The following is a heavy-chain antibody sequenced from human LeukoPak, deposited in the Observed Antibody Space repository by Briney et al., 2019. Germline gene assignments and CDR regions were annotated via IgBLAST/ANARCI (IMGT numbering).Heavy chain of an antibody. J-gene: IGHJ4*02. Sequence: PGGSLRLSCAASGFTFSSYAMRWVRQAPGKGLEYVSAISSNGGSTYYANSVKGRFTISRDNSKNTLYLQMGSLRAEDMAVYYCARVGSGSAFDYWGQGTLVTVSS. D-gene: IGHD3-22*01. V-gene: IGHV3-64*01. CDR2: ISSNGGST. CDR3: ARVGSGSAFDY. CDR1: GFTFSSYA.